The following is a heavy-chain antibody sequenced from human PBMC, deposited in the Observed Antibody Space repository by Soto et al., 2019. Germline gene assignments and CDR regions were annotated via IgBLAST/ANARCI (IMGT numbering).Heavy chain of an antibody. Sequence: PGGSMRLSCAASGFTFSDYAVNWVRQAPGRGLEWISFISYTSATTHYADSVRGRFTISRDNANNSLYLEMNSLRDEDTAVYFCARDTSRYTYGSFYFDHWSQGALVTVSS. CDR3: ARDTSRYTYGSFYFDH. D-gene: IGHD5-18*01. CDR1: GFTFSDYA. V-gene: IGHV3-48*02. CDR2: ISYTSATT. J-gene: IGHJ4*02.